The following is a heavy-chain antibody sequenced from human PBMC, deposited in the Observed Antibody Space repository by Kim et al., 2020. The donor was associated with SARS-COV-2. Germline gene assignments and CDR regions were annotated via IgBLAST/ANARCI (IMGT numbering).Heavy chain of an antibody. D-gene: IGHD4-17*01. CDR3: ARDRQTLGDDYDF. CDR2: VSGYFGYT. J-gene: IGHJ4*02. Sequence: ASVKVSCKASGYTFTSHGISWVRQAPGQGLEWMGWVSGYFGYTNYAQNFQGRATMTRDTSTSTAFMELRSLRSDDTAVYYCARDRQTLGDDYDFLGQGTL. V-gene: IGHV1-18*01. CDR1: GYTFTSHG.